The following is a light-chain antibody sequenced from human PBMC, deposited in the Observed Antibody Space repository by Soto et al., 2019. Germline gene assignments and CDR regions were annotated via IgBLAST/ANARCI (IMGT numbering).Light chain of an antibody. CDR3: SSYPSSSTSVV. CDR1: SSDVGGYNY. Sequence: QSALTQPASVSGSPGQSITISCTGTSSDVGGYNYVSWYQQHPGKDPKLMIYDVSNRPSGVSNRFSGSKSGNTASLTISGLQAEDEADYYCSSYPSSSTSVVFGVGTTLTVL. V-gene: IGLV2-14*01. J-gene: IGLJ2*01. CDR2: DVS.